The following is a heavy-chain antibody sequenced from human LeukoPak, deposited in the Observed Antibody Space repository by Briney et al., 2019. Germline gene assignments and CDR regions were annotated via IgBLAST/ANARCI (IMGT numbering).Heavy chain of an antibody. D-gene: IGHD3-10*01. V-gene: IGHV3-7*01. CDR3: ARGRSGSGNYYDAAVDI. CDR1: GFTFSSYA. CDR2: IKQDGIEI. J-gene: IGHJ3*02. Sequence: GGSLRLSCAASGFTFSSYAMSWVRQAPGKGLEWVASIKQDGIEIYYVDSVKGRFTISRDNAKNSLYLQMNALRDEDTALYYCARGRSGSGNYYDAAVDIWGHGTMVTVSS.